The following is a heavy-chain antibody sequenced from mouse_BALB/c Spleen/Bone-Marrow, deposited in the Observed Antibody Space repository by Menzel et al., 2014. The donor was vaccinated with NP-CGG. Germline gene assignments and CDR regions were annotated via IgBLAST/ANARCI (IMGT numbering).Heavy chain of an antibody. V-gene: IGHV7-3*02. J-gene: IGHJ1*01. CDR3: ARDRNYDINWYFDV. CDR1: GFTFTDYY. CDR2: IRNKANGYTT. Sequence: EVKVEESGGGLVQPGGSLRLSCATSGFTFTDYYMSWVRQPPGKALEWLGFIRNKANGYTTEYSASVKGRFTISRDNSQSILYLQMNILRTEDSATYYCARDRNYDINWYFDVWGAGTTVTVSS. D-gene: IGHD1-1*01.